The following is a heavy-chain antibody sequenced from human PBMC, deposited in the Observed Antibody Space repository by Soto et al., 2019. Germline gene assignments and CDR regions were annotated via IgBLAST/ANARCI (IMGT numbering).Heavy chain of an antibody. J-gene: IGHJ3*01. CDR3: VRDRDWAFDV. Sequence: GGSLRLSCVGSGFSFSNYGMIWVRQTPGKGLEWVSSISSASSFIYYADSVKGRFTISRDNAKDSVYLQMNSLRVEDTGLYYCVRDRDWAFDVWGQGTMVTVS. CDR2: ISSASSFI. V-gene: IGHV3-21*01. CDR1: GFSFSNYG. D-gene: IGHD3-9*01.